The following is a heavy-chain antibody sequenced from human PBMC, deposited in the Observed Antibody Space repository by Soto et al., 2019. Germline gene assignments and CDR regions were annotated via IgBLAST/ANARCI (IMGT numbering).Heavy chain of an antibody. CDR2: INPNSGGT. CDR3: ATKKIDYYDSSGYSY. D-gene: IGHD3-22*01. Sequence: QVQLVQSGAEVKKPGASVKVSCKASGYTFTGYYMHWVRQAPGQGLEWMGWINPNSGGTNYAQKFQGRVTMTRDTSISTAYMELSRLRSDDTAVYYCATKKIDYYDSSGYSYWGQGTLVTVSS. CDR1: GYTFTGYY. J-gene: IGHJ4*02. V-gene: IGHV1-2*02.